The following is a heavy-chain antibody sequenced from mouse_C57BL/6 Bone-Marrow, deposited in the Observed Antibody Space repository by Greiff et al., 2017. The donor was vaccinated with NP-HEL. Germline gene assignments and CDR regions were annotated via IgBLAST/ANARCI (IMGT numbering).Heavy chain of an antibody. CDR1: GYTFTSYT. CDR3: ARWDPVDY. V-gene: IGHV1-4*01. J-gene: IGHJ2*01. D-gene: IGHD1-1*01. Sequence: VQLQQSGAELARPGASVKMSCKASGYTFTSYTMHWVKQRPGPGLEWIGYINPSSGYTKYNQKFKDKATLTADKSSSTAYMQLSSLTSEDSAVYYCARWDPVDYWGQGTTLTVSS. CDR2: INPSSGYT.